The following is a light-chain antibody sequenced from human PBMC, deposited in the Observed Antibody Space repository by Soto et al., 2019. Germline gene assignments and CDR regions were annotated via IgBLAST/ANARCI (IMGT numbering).Light chain of an antibody. CDR2: EVS. J-gene: IGLJ3*02. CDR3: SSYAGSSTWV. Sequence: QSALTQPASVSGSPGQSITISCTRTSSDVGSYNLVSWYQQHPGKAPKLMIYEVSKRPSGVSNRFSGSKSGNTASLTISGLQAEDEADYYCSSYAGSSTWVFGGGTKLTVL. CDR1: SSDVGSYNL. V-gene: IGLV2-23*02.